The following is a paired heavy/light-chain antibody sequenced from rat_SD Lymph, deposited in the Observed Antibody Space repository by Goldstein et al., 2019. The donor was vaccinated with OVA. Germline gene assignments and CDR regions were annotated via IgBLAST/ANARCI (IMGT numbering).Heavy chain of an antibody. Sequence: EVQLVESGGDLVQPGRSLKLSCAASGFTFSDYYMAWVRQAPKKGLEWVASISYGGYSTYYGDSVKGRFTISRDNAKSTLYLQVDSLRSEDTATYYCARHAHYSSGPWYFDYWGQGVMVTVSS. D-gene: IGHD1-1*01. CDR2: ISYGGYST. V-gene: IGHV5-22*01. J-gene: IGHJ2*01. CDR3: ARHAHYSSGPWYFDY. CDR1: GFTFSDYY.
Light chain of an antibody. CDR2: STD. V-gene: IGKV22S4*01. J-gene: IGKJ2-1*01. CDR3: LQHNSWPPT. Sequence: DIQMTQSPSFLSASVGDRVTINCKASQNINRYLTWYQQKLGEAPKLLIYSTDSLQTGIPSRFSGSGSGTDFTLTIGSLQPEDVATYFCLQHNSWPPTFGTGTKLELK. CDR1: QNINRY.